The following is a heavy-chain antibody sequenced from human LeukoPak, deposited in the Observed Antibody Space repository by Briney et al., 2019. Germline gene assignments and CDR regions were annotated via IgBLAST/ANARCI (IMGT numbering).Heavy chain of an antibody. CDR3: ARHGIAAAGSRGAFDI. V-gene: IGHV3-30*03. Sequence: HAGGSLRLSCAASGFTFSSYGMHWVRQAPGKGLEWVAVISYDGSNKYYADSVKGRFTISRDNSKNTLYLQMNSLRAEDTAVYYCARHGIAAAGSRGAFDIWGQGTMVTVSS. CDR2: ISYDGSNK. D-gene: IGHD6-13*01. CDR1: GFTFSSYG. J-gene: IGHJ3*02.